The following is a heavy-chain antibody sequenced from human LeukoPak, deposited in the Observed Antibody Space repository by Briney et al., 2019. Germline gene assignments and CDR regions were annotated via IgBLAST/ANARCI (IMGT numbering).Heavy chain of an antibody. V-gene: IGHV3-23*01. CDR1: GFTFSTYT. Sequence: GGSLRLSCAASGFTFSTYTMYWVRHPPGKRLEWVSIIGNTGGGIHYADSVKGRFTISRDNSKNTLYLQMNSLRAEDTAVYYCAKDIGLSGWSFDYWGQGTLVTVSS. J-gene: IGHJ4*02. D-gene: IGHD6-19*01. CDR2: IGNTGGGI. CDR3: AKDIGLSGWSFDY.